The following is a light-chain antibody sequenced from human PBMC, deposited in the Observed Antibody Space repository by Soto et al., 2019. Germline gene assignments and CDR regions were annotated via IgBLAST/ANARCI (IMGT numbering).Light chain of an antibody. V-gene: IGKV3-15*01. CDR1: QSVRSN. CDR2: GAS. J-gene: IGKJ1*01. CDR3: QQYNSYGT. Sequence: EIGMTLSPATLSVSNRDRVTLSCMASQSVRSNSAWYQQKPGQVPRLLFYGASTRATGVPARFSGSGYETEFTLTISSLQPDDFATYYCQQYNSYGTFGQGTKVDIK.